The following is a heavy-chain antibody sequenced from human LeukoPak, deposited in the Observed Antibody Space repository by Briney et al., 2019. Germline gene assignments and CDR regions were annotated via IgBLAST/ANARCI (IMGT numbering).Heavy chain of an antibody. V-gene: IGHV3-30-3*01. J-gene: IGHJ1*01. Sequence: GGSLRLSCAASGFTFSSYAMEWVRQAPGKGLQWVAFISSDGSNKYYADSVKGRFTISRDNSKNTLYLQMNSLRPEDTAVYYCAKERGGYFQHWGQGTLATVSS. D-gene: IGHD3-10*01. CDR1: GFTFSSYA. CDR3: AKERGGYFQH. CDR2: ISSDGSNK.